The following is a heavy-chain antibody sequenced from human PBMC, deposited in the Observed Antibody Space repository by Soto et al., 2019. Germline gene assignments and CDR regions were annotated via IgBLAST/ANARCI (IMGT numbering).Heavy chain of an antibody. Sequence: QVQLVQSGAEVKKPGASVKVSCKVSGYTLTELSMHWVRQAPGKGLEWVGGCDPEDGETIYVQKFQGRVTKTEDTSTDTAYMDLSSLRSEYTAVYYCATLPSIGARQKAYYYYYYMDVWGKGTTVTVSS. CDR2: CDPEDGET. CDR1: GYTLTELS. D-gene: IGHD6-6*01. V-gene: IGHV1-24*01. CDR3: ATLPSIGARQKAYYYYYYMDV. J-gene: IGHJ6*03.